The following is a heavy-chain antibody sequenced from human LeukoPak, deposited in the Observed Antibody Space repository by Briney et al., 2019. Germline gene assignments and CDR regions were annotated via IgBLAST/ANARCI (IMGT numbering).Heavy chain of an antibody. V-gene: IGHV3-23*01. CDR3: AKDRASSGWYGAHDY. D-gene: IGHD6-19*01. J-gene: IGHJ4*02. Sequence: PGASLRLSCAASGFTFSSYAMSWVRQAPGKGLEWVSAISGSGGSTYYADSVKGRFTISRDNSKNTLYLQMNSLRAEDTAVYYCAKDRASSGWYGAHDYWGQGTLVTVSS. CDR2: ISGSGGST. CDR1: GFTFSSYA.